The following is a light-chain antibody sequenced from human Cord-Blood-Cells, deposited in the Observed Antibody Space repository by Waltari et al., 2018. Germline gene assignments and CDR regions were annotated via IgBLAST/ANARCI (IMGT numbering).Light chain of an antibody. Sequence: DIVMTQSQDSLAVSLGERATINCKSSQSVLYSSNNKNYLAWYQQKPGQPPKLLIYWAPTRESGVPDRFSGRGSGTDFTLNTSSLQVEDVAVYYSQQYYSTPYSFGHGTKLEIK. V-gene: IGKV4-1*01. CDR2: WAP. CDR1: QSVLYSSNNKNY. CDR3: QQYYSTPYS. J-gene: IGKJ2*03.